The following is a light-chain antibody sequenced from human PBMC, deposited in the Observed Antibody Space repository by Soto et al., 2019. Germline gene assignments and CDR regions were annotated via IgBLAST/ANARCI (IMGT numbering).Light chain of an antibody. CDR3: CSYAGGYTHAV. V-gene: IGLV2-11*01. CDR1: SSDVGTYSY. CDR2: DVS. Sequence: QSALTQPRSVSGPPGQSVSISCSGTSSDVGTYSYVSWYQQHPGKAPKLMIYDVSKRPSGVPDRFSGSKSGNTASLTISGLQAEDEADYYCCSYAGGYTHAVFGGGTKVTVL. J-gene: IGLJ2*01.